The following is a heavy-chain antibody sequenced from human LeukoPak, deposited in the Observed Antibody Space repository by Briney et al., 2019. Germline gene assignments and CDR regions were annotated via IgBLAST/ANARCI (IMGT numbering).Heavy chain of an antibody. D-gene: IGHD6-6*01. Sequence: GGPLSLSGEASGFPSRSNYISWARQAPGKGLKGVSVIYSGGSTYYADSVKGRFTISRDNSKNTLYLQMNSLRAEDTAVYYCARVGAALDFDYWGQGTLVTVSS. CDR3: ARVGAALDFDY. CDR2: IYSGGST. V-gene: IGHV3-53*01. J-gene: IGHJ4*02. CDR1: GFPSRSNY.